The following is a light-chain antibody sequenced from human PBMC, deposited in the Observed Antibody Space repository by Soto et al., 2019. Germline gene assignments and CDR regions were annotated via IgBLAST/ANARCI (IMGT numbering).Light chain of an antibody. CDR2: EVS. CDR3: TSYTRDTALV. J-gene: IGLJ1*01. V-gene: IGLV2-14*01. CDR1: SSDVGTYNY. Sequence: QSALTQPASVSGSPGQSITISCTGTSSDVGTYNYVSRYQHRPGKAPKLIIYEVSNRPSGVSNRFSGSKSGSTASLTISGLQAEDEADYHCTSYTRDTALVFGTGTKVTVL.